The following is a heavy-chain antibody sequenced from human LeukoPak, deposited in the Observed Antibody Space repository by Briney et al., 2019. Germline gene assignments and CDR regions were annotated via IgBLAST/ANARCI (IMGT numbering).Heavy chain of an antibody. D-gene: IGHD6-19*01. Sequence: GGSLRLSCAASGFTFGDYGMSWVRQAPGKGLEWVSGINWNGSSTGYADSVKGRFTISRDNAKNSLYLQMNSLRAEDTALYYCAREYSSGWFDAFDIWGQGTMVTVSS. CDR3: AREYSSGWFDAFDI. CDR2: INWNGSST. V-gene: IGHV3-20*04. CDR1: GFTFGDYG. J-gene: IGHJ3*02.